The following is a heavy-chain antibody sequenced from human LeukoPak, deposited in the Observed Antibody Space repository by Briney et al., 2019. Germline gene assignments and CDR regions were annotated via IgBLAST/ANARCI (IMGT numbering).Heavy chain of an antibody. CDR3: ATDRTGDYWFDP. CDR2: VYYSGST. V-gene: IGHV4-59*01. Sequence: SETLSLTCTVSGDSISSYYWSWIRQPPGKGLEWIGYVYYSGSTNYNPSLKSRVTMSVDTSKNQFSLRLSSVTAADTAVYYCATDRTGDYWFDPWSQGTLVTVSS. D-gene: IGHD3/OR15-3a*01. CDR1: GDSISSYY. J-gene: IGHJ5*02.